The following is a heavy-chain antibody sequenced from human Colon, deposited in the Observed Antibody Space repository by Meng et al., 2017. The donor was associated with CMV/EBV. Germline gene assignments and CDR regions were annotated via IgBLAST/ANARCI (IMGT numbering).Heavy chain of an antibody. V-gene: IGHV4-59*12. CDR2: IYYSGST. J-gene: IGHJ5*02. CDR1: GGSISSYY. Sequence: SETLSLTCTVSGGSISSYYWSWIRQPPGKGLEWIGYIYYSGSTNYNPSLKSRVTISVDKSKNQFSLKLSSVTAADTAVYYCARWGQQESRTGFDPWGQGTLVTVSS. CDR3: ARWGQQESRTGFDP. D-gene: IGHD6-13*01.